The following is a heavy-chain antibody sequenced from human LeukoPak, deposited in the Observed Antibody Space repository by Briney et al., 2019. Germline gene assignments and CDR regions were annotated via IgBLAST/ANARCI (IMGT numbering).Heavy chain of an antibody. D-gene: IGHD6-19*01. CDR3: ARGTPAVAGIDY. Sequence: PGRSLRLSCAASGLTFSNYAMHWVRQAPGKGLEGVAVLAHDGGDRYFADSVKGRFTISRDNSKNTPYLQMSSLRAEDTALYYCARGTPAVAGIDYWGQGTLVTVSS. CDR2: LAHDGGDR. CDR1: GLTFSNYA. J-gene: IGHJ4*02. V-gene: IGHV3-30*04.